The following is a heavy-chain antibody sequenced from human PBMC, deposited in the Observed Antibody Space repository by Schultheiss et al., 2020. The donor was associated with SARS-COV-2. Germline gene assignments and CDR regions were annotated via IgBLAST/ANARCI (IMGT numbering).Heavy chain of an antibody. Sequence: SETLSLTCAVYGGSFSGYYWSWIRQPPGKGLEWIGEINHSGSTKYNPSLKSRVTISVDTSKNQFSLKLSSVTAADTAVYYCARHPNFGTSWSFDSWGQGTLVTVSS. CDR3: ARHPNFGTSWSFDS. CDR2: INHSGST. CDR1: GGSFSGYY. V-gene: IGHV4-34*01. J-gene: IGHJ4*02. D-gene: IGHD6-13*01.